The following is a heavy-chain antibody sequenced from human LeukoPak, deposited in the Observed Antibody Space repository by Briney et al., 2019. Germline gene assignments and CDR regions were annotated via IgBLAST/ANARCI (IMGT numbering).Heavy chain of an antibody. CDR1: GFTFSSYS. Sequence: PGGSLRLSCVASGFTFSSYSMNWVRQAPGKGLEWVSSISSSSSYIYYADSVKGRFTTSRDNAKNSLYLQMNSLRAEDTAVYYCARELRVSNYGMDVWGQGTTVTVSS. J-gene: IGHJ6*02. CDR3: ARELRVSNYGMDV. CDR2: ISSSSSYI. V-gene: IGHV3-21*01.